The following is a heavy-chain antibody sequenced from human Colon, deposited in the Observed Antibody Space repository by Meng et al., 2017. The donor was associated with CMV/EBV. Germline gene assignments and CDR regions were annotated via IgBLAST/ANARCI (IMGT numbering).Heavy chain of an antibody. CDR3: AKVRRRGIDH. CDR1: GFTFSGYA. J-gene: IGHJ4*02. V-gene: IGHV3-23*01. D-gene: IGHD3-16*01. CDR2: ISGGGDIT. Sequence: ESLNISCAASGFTFSGYAMTWVRQAPGKGLEWVSRISGGGDITYHADSVKGRFTISRDNSNNTLYVQMNSLRAEDTAVYYCAKVRRRGIDHWGQGTLVTVSS.